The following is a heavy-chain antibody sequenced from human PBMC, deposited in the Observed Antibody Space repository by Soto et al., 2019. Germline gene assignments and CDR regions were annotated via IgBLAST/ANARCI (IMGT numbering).Heavy chain of an antibody. J-gene: IGHJ6*02. D-gene: IGHD2-2*01. CDR2: INHSGST. Sequence: SETLSLTCAVYGGSFSGYYWSWIRQPPGKGLEWIGEINHSGSTNYNPSLKSRVTISVDTSKNQFSLKLSSVTAADTAVYYCARHSTSCYFCYYYYGMDVWGQGTTVNVS. CDR3: ARHSTSCYFCYYYYGMDV. CDR1: GGSFSGYY. V-gene: IGHV4-34*01.